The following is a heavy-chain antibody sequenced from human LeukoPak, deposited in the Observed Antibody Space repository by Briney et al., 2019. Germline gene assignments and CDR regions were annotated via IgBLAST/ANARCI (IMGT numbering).Heavy chain of an antibody. CDR2: IYYSGST. CDR1: GGSVSSGSYY. V-gene: IGHV4-61*01. D-gene: IGHD3-9*01. Sequence: SETLSLTCTVSGGSVSSGSYYWSWTRQPPGKGLEWIGYIYYSGSTNYNPSLKSRVTISVDTSKNQFSLKLSSVTAADTAVYYCARDRLGRYYYYMDVWGKGTTVTVSS. J-gene: IGHJ6*03. CDR3: ARDRLGRYYYYMDV.